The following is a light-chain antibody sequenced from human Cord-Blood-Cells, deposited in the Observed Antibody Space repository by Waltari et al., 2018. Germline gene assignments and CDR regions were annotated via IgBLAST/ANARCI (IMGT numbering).Light chain of an antibody. V-gene: IGKV3-20*01. Sequence: EIVFTQSPGPLSLSPGERATPPCRASQSVSSSYLAWYQQKPGQAPRLLIYGASSRATGIPDRFSGSGSGTDFTLTISRLEPEDFAVYYCQQYGSSPRTFGQGTKVEIK. CDR3: QQYGSSPRT. CDR2: GAS. J-gene: IGKJ1*01. CDR1: QSVSSSY.